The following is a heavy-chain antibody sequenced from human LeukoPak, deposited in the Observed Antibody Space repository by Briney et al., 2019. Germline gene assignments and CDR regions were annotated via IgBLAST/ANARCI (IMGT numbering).Heavy chain of an antibody. Sequence: SETLSLTCTVSGGSISSSNYYWGWIRQPPGKGLEWIGSIYYSGSTYYNPSLKSRVTISVDTSKNQFSLKLSSVTAADTAMYYCARTCRDGYNYHFDYWGQGTLVTVSS. D-gene: IGHD5-24*01. V-gene: IGHV4-39*07. CDR1: GGSISSSNYY. J-gene: IGHJ4*02. CDR3: ARTCRDGYNYHFDY. CDR2: IYYSGST.